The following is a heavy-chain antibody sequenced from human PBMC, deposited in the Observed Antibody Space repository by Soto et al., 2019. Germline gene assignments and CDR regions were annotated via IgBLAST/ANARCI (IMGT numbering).Heavy chain of an antibody. CDR3: VKGQTVTHLYCYYGMDV. V-gene: IGHV3-64D*06. D-gene: IGHD4-17*01. CDR2: ISSNGGST. J-gene: IGHJ6*02. Sequence: GGSLRLSCSTSGFTFSRYAMHWVRQAPGKGLENVSAISSNGGSTYYTDYVKGRFTISRDNSKKTLYLQMSSLRGEDTAVYYCVKGQTVTHLYCYYGMDVWGQGTTVTVSS. CDR1: GFTFSRYA.